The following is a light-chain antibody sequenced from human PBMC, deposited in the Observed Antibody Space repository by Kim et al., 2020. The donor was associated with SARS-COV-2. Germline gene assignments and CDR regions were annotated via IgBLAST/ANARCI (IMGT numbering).Light chain of an antibody. CDR2: EDN. CDR3: SSYTSSTTLV. V-gene: IGLV2-14*01. CDR1: RGDVGRYNY. Sequence: PSITISCTGTRGDVGRYNYVSWYQHHPGKAPKLMIYEDNKWPSGVSNRFSGSKSGNTASLTISGLQAEDEADYYCSSYTSSTTLVFGGGTQLTVL. J-gene: IGLJ3*02.